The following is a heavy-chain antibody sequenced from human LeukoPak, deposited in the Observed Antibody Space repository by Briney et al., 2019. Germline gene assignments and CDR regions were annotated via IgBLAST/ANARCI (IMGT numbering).Heavy chain of an antibody. Sequence: SETLSLTCAVSGGSMRNYYWSWIRQPPGKGLEWIGYTYDSGSSSYNPSLRSRVSISIDTSKNLFSLNLSSVTAADTAVYYCARGWASSWYYFDFWGQGTLVTVSS. V-gene: IGHV4-59*01. J-gene: IGHJ4*02. D-gene: IGHD2-2*01. CDR2: TYDSGSS. CDR1: GGSMRNYY. CDR3: ARGWASSWYYFDF.